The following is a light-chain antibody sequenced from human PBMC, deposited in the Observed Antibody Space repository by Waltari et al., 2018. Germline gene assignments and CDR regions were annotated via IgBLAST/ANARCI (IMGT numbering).Light chain of an antibody. CDR3: QQYYSTPYT. CDR2: WAS. CDR1: QSVLYSSNNKNY. Sequence: DIVMTQSPDSLAVSLGVRATINCKSSQSVLYSSNNKNYLAWYQQKPGQPPKLLIYWASTREFGVPDRFSGSGSGTDFTLTISSLHAEDVAVYYCQQYYSTPYTFGQGTNLEIK. V-gene: IGKV4-1*01. J-gene: IGKJ2*01.